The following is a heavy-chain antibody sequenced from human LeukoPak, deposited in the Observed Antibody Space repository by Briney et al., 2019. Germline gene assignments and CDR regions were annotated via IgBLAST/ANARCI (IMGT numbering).Heavy chain of an antibody. CDR2: IGLSGSPL. J-gene: IGHJ4*02. V-gene: IGHV3-11*04. CDR3: ARKDFSSGSFSY. D-gene: IGHD3-22*01. Sequence: CIGLSGSPLDYADSVRGRFTISRDNAKNSLYLDMNSLRAEDTAVYYCARKDFSSGSFSYWGQGILVTVSS.